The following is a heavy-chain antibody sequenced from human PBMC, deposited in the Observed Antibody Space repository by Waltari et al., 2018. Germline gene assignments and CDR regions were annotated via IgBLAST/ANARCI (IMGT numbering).Heavy chain of an antibody. D-gene: IGHD1-1*01. CDR1: GGTFNTQT. V-gene: IGHV1-69*04. CDR3: ASDRITGIEYFLH. Sequence: QVQLVQSGAEVKKPGSSVRVSCKSSGGTFNTQTFSWVRQAPGQGLEWMGRIIPGLDRTGYAQKFQGRVTITADKSTSSAYMELSSLRSEDTAVYYCASDRITGIEYFLHWGQGTLVTV. J-gene: IGHJ1*01. CDR2: IIPGLDRT.